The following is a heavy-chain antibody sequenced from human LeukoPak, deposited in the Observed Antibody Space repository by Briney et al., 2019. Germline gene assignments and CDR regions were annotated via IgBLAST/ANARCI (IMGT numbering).Heavy chain of an antibody. D-gene: IGHD2-15*01. V-gene: IGHV3-48*01. CDR1: GFTFSSYS. CDR3: ARDGRGLGYCSGGSCRHPNWFDP. Sequence: QAGGSLRLSCAVSGFTFSSYSMSWVRQAPGKGLEWISYISSTGSTVYYADSVEGRFTISRDNAQNSLYLQMNNLRAEDTAVYYCARDGRGLGYCSGGSCRHPNWFDPWGQGTLVTVSS. CDR2: ISSTGSTV. J-gene: IGHJ5*02.